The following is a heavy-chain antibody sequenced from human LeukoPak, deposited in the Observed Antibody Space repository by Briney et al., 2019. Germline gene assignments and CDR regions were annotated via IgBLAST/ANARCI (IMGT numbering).Heavy chain of an antibody. CDR1: GGTFGSYA. Sequence: GASVKVSCKASGGTFGSYAISWVRQAPGQGLEWMGGIIPTFGTANYAQKFQGRVTITADKSTSTAYMELSRLRSDDTAVYYCARVNCSSTSCPRTFDYWGQGTLVTVSS. D-gene: IGHD2-2*01. CDR3: ARVNCSSTSCPRTFDY. J-gene: IGHJ4*02. CDR2: IIPTFGTA. V-gene: IGHV1-69*06.